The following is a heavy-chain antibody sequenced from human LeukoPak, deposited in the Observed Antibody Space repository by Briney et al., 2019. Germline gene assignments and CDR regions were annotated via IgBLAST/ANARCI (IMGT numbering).Heavy chain of an antibody. D-gene: IGHD5-24*01. CDR2: IYYTGST. J-gene: IGHJ4*02. CDR1: GDSISAYY. CDR3: ARVGGPGGGGYNFSPYFDY. V-gene: IGHV4-59*01. Sequence: SETLSLTCTVSGDSISAYYWSWIRQPPGKGLEWIGYIYYTGSTNYNPSLKSRVTISVDTSKNQFSLKLSSVTAADTAVYYCARVGGPGGGGYNFSPYFDYWDQGTLVTVSS.